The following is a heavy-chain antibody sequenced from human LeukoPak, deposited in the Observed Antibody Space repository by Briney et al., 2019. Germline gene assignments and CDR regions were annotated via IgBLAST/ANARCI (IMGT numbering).Heavy chain of an antibody. Sequence: SVKVSCKASGGTFSSYAISWVRQAPGQGLEWMGGIIPIFGTANYAQKLQGRVTMTTDTSTSTAYMELRSLRSDDTAVYYCAREVPYDSSRYYQPFDYWGQGTLVTVSS. D-gene: IGHD3-22*01. CDR2: IIPIFGTA. J-gene: IGHJ4*02. V-gene: IGHV1-69*05. CDR1: GGTFSSYA. CDR3: AREVPYDSSRYYQPFDY.